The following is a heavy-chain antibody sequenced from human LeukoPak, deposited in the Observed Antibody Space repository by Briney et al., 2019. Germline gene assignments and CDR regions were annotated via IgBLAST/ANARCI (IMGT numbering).Heavy chain of an antibody. D-gene: IGHD5-24*01. CDR1: GYTFTVYY. V-gene: IGHV1-2*02. CDR3: AREGAGDGYNFGFDY. Sequence: ASVKVSCKASGYTFTVYYMHCVRQAPGQGLEWMGWINPNSGGTNYAQQFQGRVTMTRDTSISTAFMELSRLRSDDTAVYYCAREGAGDGYNFGFDYWGQGTLVTVSS. J-gene: IGHJ4*02. CDR2: INPNSGGT.